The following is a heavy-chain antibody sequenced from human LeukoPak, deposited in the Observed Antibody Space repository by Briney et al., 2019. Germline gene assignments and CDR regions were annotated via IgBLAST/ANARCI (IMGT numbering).Heavy chain of an antibody. CDR1: GYTFTGYY. Sequence: ASVKVSCKASGYTFTGYYMHWVRQAPGRGLEWMGWINPNSGGTNYAQKFQGRVTMTRDTSISTAYMELSRLRSDDTAVYYCARNYYDSSGFCDYWGQGTLVTVSS. D-gene: IGHD3-22*01. CDR2: INPNSGGT. J-gene: IGHJ4*02. V-gene: IGHV1-2*02. CDR3: ARNYYDSSGFCDY.